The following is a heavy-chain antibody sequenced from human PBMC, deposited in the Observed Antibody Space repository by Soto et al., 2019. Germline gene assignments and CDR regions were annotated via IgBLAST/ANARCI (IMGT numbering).Heavy chain of an antibody. CDR2: IFNGGSA. CDR3: PRDRGFGMDV. Sequence: QVQLQESGPGLVKPSQTLSLTWTVSGGFDGFVGSGNYYWNWIRQHPGKGLEWIGYIFNGGSASYNPSLQSRIIISADTSKNQFSLKLNSVTAADTDVYFCPRDRGFGMDVWGQGTTVIVSS. J-gene: IGHJ6*02. V-gene: IGHV4-31*02. CDR1: GGFDGFVGSGNYY.